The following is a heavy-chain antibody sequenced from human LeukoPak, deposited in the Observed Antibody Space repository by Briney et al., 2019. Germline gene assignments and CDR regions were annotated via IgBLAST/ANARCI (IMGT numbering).Heavy chain of an antibody. CDR2: ISNDGSRK. V-gene: IGHV3-30*03. CDR3: AREFKSRVLRFLEWLSYNWFDP. CDR1: GFTLSRHG. J-gene: IGHJ5*02. D-gene: IGHD3-3*01. Sequence: SGGSLRLSCAPSGFTLSRHGMHWVRQAPGKGLEWVAIISNDGSRKYYAHSVEGRFTISRDNSKNTLYLQMNSLRAEDTAVYYCAREFKSRVLRFLEWLSYNWFDPWGQGTLVTVSS.